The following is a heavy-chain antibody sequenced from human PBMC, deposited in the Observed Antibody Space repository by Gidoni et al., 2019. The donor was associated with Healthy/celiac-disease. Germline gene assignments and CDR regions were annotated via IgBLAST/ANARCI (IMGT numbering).Heavy chain of an antibody. CDR1: GCTFSSYA. J-gene: IGHJ3*02. D-gene: IGHD3-10*01. V-gene: IGHV3-23*04. CDR3: AKDGPLGFGELLLHAFDI. Sequence: EVQLVESGGGLVQPGGSLRLSCADAGCTFSSYAMSWVRQAPGKGLEWVSAISGRGGSTYYADSVKGRFTISRDNSKNTLYLQMNSLRAEDTAVYYCAKDGPLGFGELLLHAFDIWGQGTMVTVSS. CDR2: ISGRGGST.